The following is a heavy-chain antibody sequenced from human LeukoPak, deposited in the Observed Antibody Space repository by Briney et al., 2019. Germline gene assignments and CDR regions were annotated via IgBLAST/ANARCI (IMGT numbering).Heavy chain of an antibody. J-gene: IGHJ4*02. CDR2: ISGSGGST. CDR1: GSTFSSYA. Sequence: GGSLRLSCAASGSTFSSYAMTWVRQAPGKGLEWVSAISGSGGSTYYADSVKGRFTISRDNSKNTLYLQLNSLRAEDTAVYYCAKDRAYSSSWYRGEDYWGQGTLVTVSS. V-gene: IGHV3-23*01. CDR3: AKDRAYSSSWYRGEDY. D-gene: IGHD6-13*01.